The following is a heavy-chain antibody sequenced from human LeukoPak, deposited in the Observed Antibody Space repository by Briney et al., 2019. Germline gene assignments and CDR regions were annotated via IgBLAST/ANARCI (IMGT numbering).Heavy chain of an antibody. D-gene: IGHD3-3*01. CDR1: GFIISDHW. CDR3: ARDRRITIFGVPYDY. CDR2: IKQDGSEK. Sequence: GGSLRLSCAASGFIISDHWMSWVRQAPGKGLEWVANIKQDGSEKYYVDSVKGRFTISRDNAKNSLYLQMNSLRAEDTAVYYCARDRRITIFGVPYDYWGQGTLVTVPS. J-gene: IGHJ4*02. V-gene: IGHV3-7*01.